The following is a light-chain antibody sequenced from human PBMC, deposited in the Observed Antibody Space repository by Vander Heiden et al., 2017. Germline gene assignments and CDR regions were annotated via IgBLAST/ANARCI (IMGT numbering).Light chain of an antibody. Sequence: QSVLTQPPSVSGAPGQRVTISCTGSSSNIGAGYDVHWYQQLPGTAPQLLIYGSSNRPSGVPDRFSGSKSGTSASLAITGLQAEDEADYYCQSYDSSLSGVVFGGGTKLTVL. CDR3: QSYDSSLSGVV. J-gene: IGLJ2*01. CDR1: SSNIGAGYD. CDR2: GSS. V-gene: IGLV1-40*01.